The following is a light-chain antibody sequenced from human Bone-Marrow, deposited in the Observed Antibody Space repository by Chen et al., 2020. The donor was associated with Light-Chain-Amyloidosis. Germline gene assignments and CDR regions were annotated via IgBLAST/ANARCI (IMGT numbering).Light chain of an antibody. J-gene: IGLJ1*01. CDR2: EVT. Sequence: QSALTQPASVSGSPGQSITLSCTGTSSDVGGDNHVSWYQQHPDKVPKLMIYEVTNRPSWVPDSFSGYKSDYTASLTISGLQTEDEADYFCSSYTITNTLVFGSGTRVTVL. V-gene: IGLV2-14*01. CDR3: SSYTITNTLV. CDR1: SSDVGGDNH.